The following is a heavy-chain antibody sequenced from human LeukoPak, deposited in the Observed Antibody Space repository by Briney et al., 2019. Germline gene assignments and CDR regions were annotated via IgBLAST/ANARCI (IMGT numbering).Heavy chain of an antibody. D-gene: IGHD4-11*01. CDR1: GFTESSYY. V-gene: IGHV3-66*01. CDR2: MYSGGST. CDR3: ARSYSNHLFGMDV. Sequence: PGGSLRLSCAASGFTESSYYMTWVRQAPGKGLEWVSVMYSGGSTYYADSVKGRVAISRDNSQNTVFLQMNSVRVEDTAVYYCARSYSNHLFGMDVWGQGTAVTVSS. J-gene: IGHJ6*02.